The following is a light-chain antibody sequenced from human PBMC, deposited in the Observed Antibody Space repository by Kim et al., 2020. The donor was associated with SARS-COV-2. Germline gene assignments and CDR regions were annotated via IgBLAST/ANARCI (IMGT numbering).Light chain of an antibody. Sequence: SASVGDRVTIPCRASQSISSWLAWYQKKPGKAPKLLIYKASSLESGVPSRFSGRGSGTECTLTISSLQPDDFATYYCQQYNSYWTFGQGTKVDIK. CDR3: QQYNSYWT. J-gene: IGKJ1*01. V-gene: IGKV1-5*03. CDR2: KAS. CDR1: QSISSW.